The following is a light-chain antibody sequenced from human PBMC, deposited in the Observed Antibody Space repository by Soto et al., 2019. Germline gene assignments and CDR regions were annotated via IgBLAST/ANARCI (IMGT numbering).Light chain of an antibody. V-gene: IGLV2-14*01. J-gene: IGLJ2*01. Sequence: QSALTQPASVSGSPGQSITISCTGTSSDIGGYNSVSWYQQHPGTAPKLMIYDVTYRPSGVSSRFSGSNSGNTASLTISGLRNDDEGDYFCSSFSPNNARVFGGGTKLTVL. CDR3: SSFSPNNARV. CDR1: SSDIGGYNS. CDR2: DVT.